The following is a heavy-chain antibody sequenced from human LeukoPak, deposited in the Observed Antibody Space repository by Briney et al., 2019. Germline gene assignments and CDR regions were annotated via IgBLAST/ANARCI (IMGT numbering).Heavy chain of an antibody. CDR2: IYHSGST. CDR3: ARALFQDY. CDR1: GDSISSGYY. V-gene: IGHV4-38-2*02. J-gene: IGHJ4*02. D-gene: IGHD3-10*01. Sequence: PSETLSLTCTVSGDSISSGYYWGWIRQPPGKGLEWIGSIYHSGSTYYNPSLKSRVTISVDTSKNQFSLKLSSVTAADTAVYYCARALFQDYWGQGTLVTVSS.